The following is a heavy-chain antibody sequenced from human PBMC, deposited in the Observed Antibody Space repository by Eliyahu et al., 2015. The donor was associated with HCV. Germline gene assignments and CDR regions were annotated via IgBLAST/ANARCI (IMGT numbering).Heavy chain of an antibody. CDR2: IYWNDDK. D-gene: IGHD7-27*01. CDR3: AHDTTGGGAYLGWFDP. Sequence: QITLKESGPTLVKPTQTLTLTCTFXGFSLSTSGVGVGWIRQPPGKALEWLALIYWNDDKRYSPSLKSRLTITKDTSKNQVVLTMTNMDPVDTATYYCAHDTTGGGAYLGWFDPWGQGTLVTVSS. V-gene: IGHV2-5*01. J-gene: IGHJ5*02. CDR1: GFSLSTSGVG.